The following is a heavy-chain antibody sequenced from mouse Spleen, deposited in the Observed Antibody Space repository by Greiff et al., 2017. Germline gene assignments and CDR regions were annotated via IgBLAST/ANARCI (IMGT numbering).Heavy chain of an antibody. CDR3: ARTYGNPLYAMDY. CDR2: LDPSDSYT. D-gene: IGHD2-1*01. CDR1: GYTFTSYW. J-gene: IGHJ4*01. V-gene: IGHV1-69*01. Sequence: QVQLQQPGAELVMPGASVKLSCKASGYTFTSYWMHWVKQRPGQGLEWIGELDPSDSYTNYNQKFKGKATLTVDKSSSTAYMQLSSLTSEDSAVYYGARTYGNPLYAMDYWGQGTSVTVSS.